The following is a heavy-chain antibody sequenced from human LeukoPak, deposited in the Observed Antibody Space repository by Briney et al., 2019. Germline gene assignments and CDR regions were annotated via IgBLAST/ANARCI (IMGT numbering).Heavy chain of an antibody. Sequence: GGSLRLSCAASGFTFNNYAMSWVRQAPGKGLEWVSGISAGGGSTYYAESVKGRFTISRDNSKNTLYLQMNSLRAEDTAVYYCAKETGYSYGPTFDYWGQGTLVTVSS. V-gene: IGHV3-23*01. CDR1: GFTFNNYA. D-gene: IGHD5-18*01. CDR2: ISAGGGST. J-gene: IGHJ4*02. CDR3: AKETGYSYGPTFDY.